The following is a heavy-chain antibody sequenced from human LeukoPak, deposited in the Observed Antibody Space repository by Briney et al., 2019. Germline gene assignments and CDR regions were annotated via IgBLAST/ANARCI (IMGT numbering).Heavy chain of an antibody. V-gene: IGHV4-39*01. CDR2: ISDRGVT. D-gene: IGHD1-1*01. CDR3: ARPTAGPATQGYDS. CDR1: GGSINNSPYY. Sequence: SETLSLTCTVSGGSINNSPYYWAWIRQPPGRGMEWIGSISDRGVTYHNPSLKSRVTISVDTSKNQFSLSVISVTAADTAVYFCARPTAGPATQGYDSWGQGILVTVAS. J-gene: IGHJ4*02.